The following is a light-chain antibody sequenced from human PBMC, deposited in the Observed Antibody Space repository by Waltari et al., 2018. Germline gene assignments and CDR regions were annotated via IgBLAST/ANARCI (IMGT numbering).Light chain of an antibody. J-gene: IGLJ2*01. CDR1: SLRSHY. CDR3: HSRDTSGDYVL. Sequence: SSDLTQDPAVTVALGQTVRITCQGDSLRSHYTTWYQQKPGQAPLFVIYARDRRPAGVPERFSASSSGNSASLIITGAQAEDEGDYYCHSRDTSGDYVLFGGGTRLTV. V-gene: IGLV3-19*01. CDR2: ARD.